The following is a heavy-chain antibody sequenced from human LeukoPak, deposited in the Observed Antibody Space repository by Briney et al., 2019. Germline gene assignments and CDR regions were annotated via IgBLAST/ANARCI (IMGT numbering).Heavy chain of an antibody. CDR1: GFTFDDYA. J-gene: IGHJ4*02. Sequence: GGSLRLSCAASGFTFDDYAMHWVRQAPGKGLEWVSGISWNSGSIGYADSMKGRFTISRDNAENSLYLQMNSLRAEDTALYYCAKDTSYYYDSSGYLDYWGQGTLVTVSS. CDR2: ISWNSGSI. CDR3: AKDTSYYYDSSGYLDY. D-gene: IGHD3-22*01. V-gene: IGHV3-9*01.